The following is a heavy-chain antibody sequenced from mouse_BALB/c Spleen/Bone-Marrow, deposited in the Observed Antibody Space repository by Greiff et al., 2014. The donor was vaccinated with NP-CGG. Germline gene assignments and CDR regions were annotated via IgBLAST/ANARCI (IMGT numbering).Heavy chain of an antibody. CDR2: ILPGSGTT. CDR3: ARDYRYDYAMDY. D-gene: IGHD2-14*01. J-gene: IGHJ4*01. Sequence: VQLVESGAELMKPGASVKISCKATGYTFSGYWIEWVKQRPGHGLEWIGEILPGSGTTNYNEKFKGKAKFTADTSSNTAYMQFSSLTSEDSAVYYCARDYRYDYAMDYWGQGTSVTVSS. CDR1: GYTFSGYW. V-gene: IGHV1-9*01.